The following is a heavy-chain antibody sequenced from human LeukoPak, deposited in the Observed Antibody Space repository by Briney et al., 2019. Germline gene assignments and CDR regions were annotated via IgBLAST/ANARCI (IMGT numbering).Heavy chain of an antibody. V-gene: IGHV3-53*01. CDR1: GFTVSTNS. J-gene: IGHJ4*02. CDR3: ATAPPMVRGAPDY. CDR2: IYSDNT. D-gene: IGHD3-10*01. Sequence: GGSLRLSCTVSGFTVSTNSMSWVRQAPGKGLEWVSFIYSDNTHYSDSVKGRFTISRDNSKNTLYLQMNSLRAEDTAVYYCATAPPMVRGAPDYWGQGTLVTVSS.